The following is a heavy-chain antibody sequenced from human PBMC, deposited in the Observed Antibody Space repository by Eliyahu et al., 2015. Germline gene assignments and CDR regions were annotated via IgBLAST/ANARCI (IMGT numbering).Heavy chain of an antibody. CDR2: IWPGDSDT. CDR1: GYSFSNYW. J-gene: IGHJ4*02. V-gene: IGHV5-51*01. Sequence: EVQLVQSGAEVKKPGESLKIPCKASGYSFSNYWIGWVRQMPGKGLEWMGIIWPGDSDTRYSPSFQGQVTISADKSINTAYLQWTNLKASDTAVYYCAFDYWGQGTLVTVSS. CDR3: AFDY.